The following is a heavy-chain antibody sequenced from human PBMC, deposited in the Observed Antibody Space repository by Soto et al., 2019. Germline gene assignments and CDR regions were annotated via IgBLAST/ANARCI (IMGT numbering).Heavy chain of an antibody. CDR1: GFIFEYFS. D-gene: IGHD3-22*01. CDR2: ISWNSATL. Sequence: GGSLILSCVGSGFIFEYFSRNWVRQVPGKGLEWVSGISWNSATLAYADSVKGRFIVSRDNAKNILYLQMNSLRAEDAALYYCAKDVGSYYYDTSAYLYDYWGQGTLVNVSS. V-gene: IGHV3-9*01. CDR3: AKDVGSYYYDTSAYLYDY. J-gene: IGHJ4*02.